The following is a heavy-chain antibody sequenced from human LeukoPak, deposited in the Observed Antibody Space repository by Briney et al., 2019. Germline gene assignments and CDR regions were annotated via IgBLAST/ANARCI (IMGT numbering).Heavy chain of an antibody. J-gene: IGHJ4*02. Sequence: GGSLGSSFAAPGFTFNNYAMTWFRQAPGKGLEWVAAISGSGATTYYGDSVKGRFTISRDNSKNTLYLQMNSLRADDTAVYYCAKDRANWGHSGDYWGQGTRVTVSS. D-gene: IGHD7-27*01. CDR2: ISGSGATT. V-gene: IGHV3-23*01. CDR1: GFTFNNYA. CDR3: AKDRANWGHSGDY.